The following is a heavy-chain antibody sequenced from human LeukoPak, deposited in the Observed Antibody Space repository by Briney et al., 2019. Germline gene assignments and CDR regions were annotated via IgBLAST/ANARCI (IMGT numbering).Heavy chain of an antibody. CDR1: GFTFSSYG. J-gene: IGHJ3*02. CDR2: ISYDGSNK. CDR3: AKLSGTIFYPYDAFDI. D-gene: IGHD3-3*01. Sequence: GGSLRLSCAASGFTFSSYGMHWVRQAPGKGLEWVAVISYDGSNKYYADSVKGRFTISRDNSKNTLYLQMNSLRAEDTAVYYCAKLSGTIFYPYDAFDIWDQGTMVTVSS. V-gene: IGHV3-30*18.